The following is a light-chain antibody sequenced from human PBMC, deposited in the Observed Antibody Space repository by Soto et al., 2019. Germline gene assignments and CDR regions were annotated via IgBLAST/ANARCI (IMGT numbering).Light chain of an antibody. CDR3: QQYNSSSLT. CDR1: QSIGSN. V-gene: IGKV3-15*01. CDR2: GAS. J-gene: IGKJ4*01. Sequence: EIVLTQSPATLSVSPGEGATLSCRASQSIGSNLAWYVQKPGQGPRLLIFGASTRATGIPARFSGSGSGTEFTLTISTLQSEDFAVYHCQQYNSSSLTFGGGTKVEVK.